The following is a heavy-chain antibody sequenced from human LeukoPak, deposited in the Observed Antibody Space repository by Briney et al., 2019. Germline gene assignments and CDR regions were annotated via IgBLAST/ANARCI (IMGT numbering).Heavy chain of an antibody. Sequence: RPGGSLRLSCAASGFTFSSYHMNWVRQAPGKGLEWVSSITSSSSYIYYADSVKGRFTISRDNAKNSLYLQMNSLRAEDTAVYYCAELGITMIGGVWGKGTTVTISS. CDR1: GFTFSSYH. CDR3: AELGITMIGGV. V-gene: IGHV3-21*01. CDR2: ITSSSSYI. J-gene: IGHJ6*04. D-gene: IGHD3-10*02.